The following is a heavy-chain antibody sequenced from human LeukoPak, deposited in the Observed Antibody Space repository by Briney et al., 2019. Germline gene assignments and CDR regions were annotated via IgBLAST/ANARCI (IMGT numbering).Heavy chain of an antibody. D-gene: IGHD5-18*01. J-gene: IGHJ6*03. CDR1: GGTFSSYA. Sequence: SVKVSCKASGGTFSSYAISWVRQAPGQGLEWMGGLIPIFGTANYAQKFQGRVTITTDESTSTAYMDLSSLRSEDTAVYYCATAVDTAMVTAYYYYMDVWGKGTTVTVSS. CDR3: ATAVDTAMVTAYYYYMDV. V-gene: IGHV1-69*05. CDR2: LIPIFGTA.